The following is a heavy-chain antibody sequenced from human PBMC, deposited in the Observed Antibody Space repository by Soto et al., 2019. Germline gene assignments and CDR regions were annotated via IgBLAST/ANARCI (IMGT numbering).Heavy chain of an antibody. Sequence: ASVKVSCKVSGYTFTSYGLTWVRQAPGQGLEWMGWISAYNGNTKYAQKFQGRVTMTTDTSTTTAYMELRSLRSDDTAVYYCARAARDKAGTTYSPYYYYYYYMDVWGKGTTVTVSS. V-gene: IGHV1-18*01. CDR1: GYTFTSYG. J-gene: IGHJ6*03. CDR2: ISAYNGNT. D-gene: IGHD1-1*01. CDR3: ARAARDKAGTTYSPYYYYYYYMDV.